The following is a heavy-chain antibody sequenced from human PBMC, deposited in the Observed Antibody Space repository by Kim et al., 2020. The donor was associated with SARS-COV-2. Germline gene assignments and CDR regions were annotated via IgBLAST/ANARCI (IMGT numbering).Heavy chain of an antibody. CDR2: ST. Sequence: STYTNPSLNSRITISVDTSKNQFSLKMDSVSAADTATYFCARLTPARYFDLWGQGALVTVSS. D-gene: IGHD2-15*01. J-gene: IGHJ4*02. CDR3: ARLTPARYFDL. V-gene: IGHV4-39*01.